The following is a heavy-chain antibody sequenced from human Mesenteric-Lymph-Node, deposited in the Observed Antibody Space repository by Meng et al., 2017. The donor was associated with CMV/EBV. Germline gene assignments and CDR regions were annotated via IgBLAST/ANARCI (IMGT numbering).Heavy chain of an antibody. Sequence: GGSLRLSCAASGLFVSSNYMSWVRQAPGKGLEWVAALHPGDRTYYTDSVKGRFTISRDNSKNTLHLQMNSLRAEDTAVYYCARERDYDFWSDSVGMDVWGQGTTVTVSS. J-gene: IGHJ6*02. V-gene: IGHV3-53*01. CDR2: LHPGDRT. D-gene: IGHD3-3*01. CDR1: GLFVSSNY. CDR3: ARERDYDFWSDSVGMDV.